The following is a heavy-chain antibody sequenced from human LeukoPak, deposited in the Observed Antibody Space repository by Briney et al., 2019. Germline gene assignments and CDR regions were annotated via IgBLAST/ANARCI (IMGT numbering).Heavy chain of an antibody. D-gene: IGHD3-3*01. CDR3: TRRKLERRAGSWFDP. V-gene: IGHV1-18*01. CDR2: ISAYNGNT. CDR1: GYTFTSYG. Sequence: GASVKVSCKASGYTFTSYGISWVRQAPGQGLEWMGWISAYNGNTNYAQKLQGRVTMTTDTSTSTAYMQLNSLRSDDTAVYYCTRRKLERRAGSWFDPWGQGTLVTVSS. J-gene: IGHJ5*02.